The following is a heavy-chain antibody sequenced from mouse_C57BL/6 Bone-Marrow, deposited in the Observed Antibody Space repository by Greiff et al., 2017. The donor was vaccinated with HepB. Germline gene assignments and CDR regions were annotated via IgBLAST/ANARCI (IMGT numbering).Heavy chain of an antibody. J-gene: IGHJ1*03. V-gene: IGHV2-5*01. D-gene: IGHD2-4*01. Sequence: QVQLKQSGPGLVQPSQSLSITCTVSGFSLTSYGVHWVRQSPGKGLEWLGVIWRGGSTDYNAAFMSRLSITKDNSKSQVFFKMNSLQADDTAIYYCAKKRDYYDYDWYFDVWGTGTTVTVSS. CDR2: IWRGGST. CDR3: AKKRDYYDYDWYFDV. CDR1: GFSLTSYG.